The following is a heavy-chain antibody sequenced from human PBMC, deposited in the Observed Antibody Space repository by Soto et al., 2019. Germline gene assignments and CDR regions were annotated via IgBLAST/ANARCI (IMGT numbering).Heavy chain of an antibody. CDR3: AKVHYYDSSGYCYIDY. J-gene: IGHJ4*02. CDR2: LAYDGNTK. Sequence: QVQLVESGGGVVQPGRSLRLSCAASGFTFSSHGMHWVRQAPGKGLEWVALLAYDGNTKYYADSVKGRFTISRDTSKNTLYLQLISLRPEDTAVYYCAKVHYYDSSGYCYIDYWGQGTRVTVSS. V-gene: IGHV3-30*18. D-gene: IGHD3-22*01. CDR1: GFTFSSHG.